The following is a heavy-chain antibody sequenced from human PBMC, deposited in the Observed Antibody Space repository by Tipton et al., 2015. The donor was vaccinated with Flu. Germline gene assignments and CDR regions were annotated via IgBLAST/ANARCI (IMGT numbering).Heavy chain of an antibody. CDR1: GYSISSGYY. Sequence: TLSLTCAVSGYSISSGYYWGWIWQPPGKGLGWIGSIYHSGSTYYNPSLKSRVTISVDTSKNQFPLKLSSVTAADTAVYYCARQLSVGATSGFDYWGQGTLVTVSS. V-gene: IGHV4-38-2*01. J-gene: IGHJ4*02. CDR3: ARQLSVGATSGFDY. CDR2: IYHSGST. D-gene: IGHD1-26*01.